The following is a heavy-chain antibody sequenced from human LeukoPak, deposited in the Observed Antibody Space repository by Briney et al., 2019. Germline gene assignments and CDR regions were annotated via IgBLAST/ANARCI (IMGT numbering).Heavy chain of an antibody. CDR2: IEQDGSEK. D-gene: IGHD3-22*01. V-gene: IGHV3-7*03. J-gene: IGHJ4*02. CDR1: GFTFSRYW. Sequence: GGSLRLSCAASGFTFSRYWMSWVRQVPRKGLEWVANIEQDGSEKYYVDSVKGRFTISRDNAKNSLYLQMNSLRAEDTAVYYCARDKGDYDTSGSLFVFGGQGTLVTVSS. CDR3: ARDKGDYDTSGSLFVF.